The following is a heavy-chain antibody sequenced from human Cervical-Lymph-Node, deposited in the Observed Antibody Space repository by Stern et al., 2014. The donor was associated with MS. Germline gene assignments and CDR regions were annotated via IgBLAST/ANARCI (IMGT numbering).Heavy chain of an antibody. CDR1: GYTFTNYY. J-gene: IGHJ4*02. Sequence: QLVQSGAEVKKPGASVKISCKAPGYTFTNYYIHWMRQAPGQGPEWMGMINPRGDSTTYAQKFQGRVTMTRDTSTSTVYMELSRLRSEDAAVYYCASGRLGYWGQGTQVTVSS. CDR2: INPRGDST. V-gene: IGHV1-46*01. CDR3: ASGRLGY.